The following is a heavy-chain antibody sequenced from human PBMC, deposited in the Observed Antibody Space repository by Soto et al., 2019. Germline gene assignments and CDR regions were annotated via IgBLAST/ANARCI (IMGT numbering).Heavy chain of an antibody. CDR2: INHSGST. D-gene: IGHD3-10*01. Sequence: PSETLSLTCAVYGGSFSGYYWSWIRQPPGKGLEWIGEINHSGSTNYNPSLKSRVTITVDTSKNQYSLKLSSVTAADTAVYYCARGRKYYYGSGSYQKDDAFDIWGQGTMVTVSS. CDR1: GGSFSGYY. CDR3: ARGRKYYYGSGSYQKDDAFDI. J-gene: IGHJ3*02. V-gene: IGHV4-34*01.